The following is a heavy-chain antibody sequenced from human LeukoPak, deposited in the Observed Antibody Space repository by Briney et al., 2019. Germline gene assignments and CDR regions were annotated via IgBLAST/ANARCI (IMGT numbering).Heavy chain of an antibody. CDR1: GFTFSNYW. D-gene: IGHD5-24*01. Sequence: TGGSLRLSCVASGFTFSNYWMNWVRQAPGKGLEWVANIKPDGGEQYYVVSVKGRFTISRDNAENSLYLQLSSLRAEDTAVYYCAREQRTFDYWGQRTLVTVSS. V-gene: IGHV3-7*03. CDR2: IKPDGGEQ. J-gene: IGHJ4*02. CDR3: AREQRTFDY.